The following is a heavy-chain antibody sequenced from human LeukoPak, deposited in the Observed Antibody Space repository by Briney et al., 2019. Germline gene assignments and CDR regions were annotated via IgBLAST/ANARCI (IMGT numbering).Heavy chain of an antibody. Sequence: ASVKVSCKASGYTFTSYDINWLRQATGQGLEWMGWMNPNSGNTGYAHKFQGRVTITRNTSISTAYMELSSLRSEDTTVYYCARGYRTNGRARSSSSLLGYLIDYRGQGTLVTVSS. CDR3: ARGYRTNGRARSSSSLLGYLIDY. CDR1: GYTFTSYD. CDR2: MNPNSGNT. V-gene: IGHV1-8*03. D-gene: IGHD6-13*01. J-gene: IGHJ4*02.